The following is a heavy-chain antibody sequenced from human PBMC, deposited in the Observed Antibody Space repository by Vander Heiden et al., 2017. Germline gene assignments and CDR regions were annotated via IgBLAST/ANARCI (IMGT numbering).Heavy chain of an antibody. V-gene: IGHV3-30*14. CDR3: AGGAIFGVVNDYYGMDV. Sequence: QVQLVESGGGVVQPGRSRGLSRAAAGFTLRSYSLHGGRQAPGRGLVWVAVISYGGSNEYYADSVKGRFTISRDNSKNTLYLQTNSLRAEDTALYYCAGGAIFGVVNDYYGMDVWGRGTTVTVSS. CDR2: ISYGGSNE. CDR1: GFTLRSYS. J-gene: IGHJ6*02. D-gene: IGHD3-3*01.